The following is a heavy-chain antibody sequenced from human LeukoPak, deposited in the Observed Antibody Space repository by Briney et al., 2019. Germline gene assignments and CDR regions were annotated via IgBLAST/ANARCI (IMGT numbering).Heavy chain of an antibody. CDR2: FYSGDTT. Sequence: GGSLRLSCAASGFTVSRTYMSWVRQAPGKGLEWVSLFYSGDTTYYADSVKGRFTVSSDDSKNTLYLQMNSLRAEDTAVYYCARDLHYYVAMDVWGQGTTVTVSS. CDR3: ARDLHYYVAMDV. CDR1: GFTVSRTY. J-gene: IGHJ6*02. D-gene: IGHD3-10*02. V-gene: IGHV3-53*01.